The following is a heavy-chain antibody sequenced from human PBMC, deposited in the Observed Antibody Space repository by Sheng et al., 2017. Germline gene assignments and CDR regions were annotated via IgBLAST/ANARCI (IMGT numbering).Heavy chain of an antibody. CDR3: ARGHYCSSTSCYISPINY. CDR1: GGSFSGYY. Sequence: QVQLQQWGAGLLKPSETLSLTCAVYGGSFSGYYWSWIRQPPGKGLEWIGEINHSGSTNYNPSLKSRVTISVDTSKNQFSLKLSSVTAADTAVYYCARGHYCSSTSCYISPINYWGQGTLVTVSS. V-gene: IGHV4-34*01. D-gene: IGHD2-2*02. CDR2: INHSGST. J-gene: IGHJ4*02.